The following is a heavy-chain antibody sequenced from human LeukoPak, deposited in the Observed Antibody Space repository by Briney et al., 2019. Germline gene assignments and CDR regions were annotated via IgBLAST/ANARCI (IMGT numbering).Heavy chain of an antibody. Sequence: ASVKISCKASGYTFTSYDINWVRQATGQGLEWMGWINPNSGGTNYAQKFQGRITMTRDTSISTAYMELSRLRSADTAVYYCARPSYKGAIWGQGTLVTVSS. D-gene: IGHD4/OR15-4a*01. CDR3: ARPSYKGAI. J-gene: IGHJ4*02. CDR1: GYTFTSYD. V-gene: IGHV1-2*02. CDR2: INPNSGGT.